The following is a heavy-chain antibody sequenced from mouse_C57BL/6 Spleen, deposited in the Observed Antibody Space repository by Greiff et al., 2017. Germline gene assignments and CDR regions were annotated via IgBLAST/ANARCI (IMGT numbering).Heavy chain of an antibody. CDR3: VREERYGYDVAWFAY. J-gene: IGHJ3*01. V-gene: IGHV10-1*01. D-gene: IGHD2-2*01. Sequence: EVQLVESGGGLVQPKGSLKLSCAASGFSFNTYAMNWVRQAPGKGLEWVARIRSKSNNYATYYPDSVTARFTISRDDSASMLYLQMNNLKTEDTAMYYCVREERYGYDVAWFAYWGQGTLVTVSA. CDR1: GFSFNTYA. CDR2: IRSKSNNYAT.